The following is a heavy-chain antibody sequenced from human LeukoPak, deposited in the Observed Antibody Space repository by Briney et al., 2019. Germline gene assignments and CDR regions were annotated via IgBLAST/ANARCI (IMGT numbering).Heavy chain of an antibody. CDR2: ITSSGDGT. J-gene: IGHJ4*02. V-gene: IGHV3-23*01. D-gene: IGHD3-22*01. CDR1: GFTFSYYS. CDR3: AKDRPNYYGSNGHYYRRDGDY. Sequence: GGSLRLSCAASGFTFSYYSMNWVRQAPGKGLQWVSSITSSGDGTYYADSVKGRFTISRDNSENMLYLQMNSLRVEDTAVYFCAKDRPNYYGSNGHYYRRDGDYWGQGTLVTVSS.